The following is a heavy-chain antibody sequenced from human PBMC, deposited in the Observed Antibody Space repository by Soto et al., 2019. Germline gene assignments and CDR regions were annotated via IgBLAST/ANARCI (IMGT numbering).Heavy chain of an antibody. J-gene: IGHJ3*02. CDR2: IKQDGSEK. D-gene: IGHD2-21*02. CDR1: GFTFSSYW. CDR3: ARDHEGVVVTAIAFDI. V-gene: IGHV3-7*01. Sequence: GESLKISCAASGFTFSSYWMSWVRQAPGKGLEWVANIKQDGSEKYYVDSVKGRFTISRDNAKNSLYLQMNSLRAEDTAVYYCARDHEGVVVTAIAFDIWGQGTMVTVSS.